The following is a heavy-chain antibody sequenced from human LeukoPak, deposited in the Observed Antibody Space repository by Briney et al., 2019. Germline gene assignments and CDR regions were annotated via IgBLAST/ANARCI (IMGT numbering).Heavy chain of an antibody. V-gene: IGHV4-59*08. CDR3: ARHQRDFDY. Sequence: SETLSVTSIVPGGSTSGSYWSWIWAPPGEGVDWIGYNYYSVNTNYNPTLRSRVTISVHTYKNQFSLRLSSVTAADTAVYFCARHQRDFDYRGQGTLAADSS. CDR1: GGSTSGSY. J-gene: IGHJ4*02. CDR2: NYYSVNT.